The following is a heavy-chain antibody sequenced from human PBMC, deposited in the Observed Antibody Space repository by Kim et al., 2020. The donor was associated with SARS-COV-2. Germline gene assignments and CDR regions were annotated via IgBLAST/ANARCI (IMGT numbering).Heavy chain of an antibody. CDR3: ARAIGLHSWLLPFDY. J-gene: IGHJ4*02. D-gene: IGHD5-12*01. Sequence: SETLSLTCAVYGGSFSGYYWSWIRQPPGKGLEWIGEINHSGSTNYNPSLKSRVTISVDTSKNQFSLKLSSVTAADTAVYYCARAIGLHSWLLPFDYWGQGTLVTVSS. CDR2: INHSGST. CDR1: GGSFSGYY. V-gene: IGHV4-34*01.